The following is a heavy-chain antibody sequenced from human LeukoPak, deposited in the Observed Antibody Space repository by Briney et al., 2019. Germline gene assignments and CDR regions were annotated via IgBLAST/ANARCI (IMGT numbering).Heavy chain of an antibody. D-gene: IGHD6-6*01. Sequence: PGGSLRLSCAASGFTFSSYSMNWVRQAPGKGLEWVSSISSSSSYIYYADSVKGRFTISRDNAKNSLYLQMNSLRAEDTAVYYCARDSYSSSNIFDYWGQGTLVTVSS. J-gene: IGHJ4*02. CDR3: ARDSYSSSNIFDY. CDR1: GFTFSSYS. V-gene: IGHV3-21*01. CDR2: ISSSSSYI.